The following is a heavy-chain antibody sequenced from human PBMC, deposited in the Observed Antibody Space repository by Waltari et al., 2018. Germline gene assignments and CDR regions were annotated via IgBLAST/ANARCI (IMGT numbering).Heavy chain of an antibody. V-gene: IGHV3-23*01. Sequence: EVQLLESGGGLVQPGGSLRLSCAASGFTFSSYAMSWVRQAPGKGLAWVSAIRGRGGRTYDADSVKGRFTISRDNSKNTLYLQMNSLRAEDTAVYYCAKIRTVGGYEEAGAFDIWGQGTMVTVSS. J-gene: IGHJ3*02. CDR1: GFTFSSYA. CDR3: AKIRTVGGYEEAGAFDI. D-gene: IGHD3-16*01. CDR2: IRGRGGRT.